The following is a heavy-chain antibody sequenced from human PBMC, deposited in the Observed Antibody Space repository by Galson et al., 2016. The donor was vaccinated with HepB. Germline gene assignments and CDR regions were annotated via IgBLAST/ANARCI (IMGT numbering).Heavy chain of an antibody. V-gene: IGHV3-33*01. Sequence: LRLSCAASGFTFSHFGMHWVRQAPGKGLEWVAFIWYDGSNKYYGDPVKGRFTISRDNSKNIQYLHMNSLRAEDTAVYYCARGSHDSFMDVWGQGTTVTVSS. J-gene: IGHJ6*02. CDR1: GFTFSHFG. D-gene: IGHD3-16*01. CDR2: IWYDGSNK. CDR3: ARGSHDSFMDV.